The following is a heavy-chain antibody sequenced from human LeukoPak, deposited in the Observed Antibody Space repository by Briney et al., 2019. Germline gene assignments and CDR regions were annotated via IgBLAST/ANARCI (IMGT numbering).Heavy chain of an antibody. CDR3: ARGDYFYYDSSGYYSH. CDR2: IYSGGST. V-gene: IGHV3-53*01. D-gene: IGHD3-22*01. Sequence: PGGSLRLSCAASGFTVSSNYMSWVRQAPGKGLEWVSVIYSGGSTYYADSVKGRFTTSRDNSKNTLYLQMNSLRAEDTAVYYCARGDYFYYDSSGYYSHWGQGTLVTVSS. J-gene: IGHJ4*02. CDR1: GFTVSSNY.